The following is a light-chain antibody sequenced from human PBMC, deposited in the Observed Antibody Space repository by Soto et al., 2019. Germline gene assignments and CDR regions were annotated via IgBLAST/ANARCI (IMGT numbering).Light chain of an antibody. Sequence: QSALTQPRSVSGSPGQSVTISCTGTSSDVGGYNYVSWYQQHPGKAPKLMIYDVSKRPSGVSHRFSGSKSGDAASLTISGLQAEDEGDYYCSSYSSTTSLLFGTGTKVTVL. V-gene: IGLV2-11*01. J-gene: IGLJ1*01. CDR2: DVS. CDR1: SSDVGGYNY. CDR3: SSYSSTTSLL.